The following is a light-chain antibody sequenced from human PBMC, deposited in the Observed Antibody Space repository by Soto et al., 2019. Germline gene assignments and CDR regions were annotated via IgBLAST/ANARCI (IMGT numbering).Light chain of an antibody. CDR1: QSISTS. Sequence: DIQMTQSPSTLSASVGDRVTIACRASQSISTSLAWYRQKPGRAPNLLIYDASSLQSGVPFRFIGSGSGTDFTLTINSLQPDDFATYYCQQYNSYSGTFGQGTKVDIK. CDR2: DAS. J-gene: IGKJ1*01. CDR3: QQYNSYSGT. V-gene: IGKV1-5*01.